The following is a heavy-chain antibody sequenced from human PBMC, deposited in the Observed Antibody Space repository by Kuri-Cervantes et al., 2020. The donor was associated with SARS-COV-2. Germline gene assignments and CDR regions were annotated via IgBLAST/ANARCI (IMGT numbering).Heavy chain of an antibody. J-gene: IGHJ4*02. D-gene: IGHD1-26*01. CDR3: ARHRRIVGATMEDY. V-gene: IGHV3-21*01. CDR1: GFTFSGHW. Sequence: ETLSLTCAASGFTFSGHWIHWVRQAPGKGLEWVSSISSSSSYIYYADSVKGRFTISRDNAKNSLYLQMNSLRAEDTAVYYCARHRRIVGATMEDYWGQGTLVTVSS. CDR2: ISSSSSYI.